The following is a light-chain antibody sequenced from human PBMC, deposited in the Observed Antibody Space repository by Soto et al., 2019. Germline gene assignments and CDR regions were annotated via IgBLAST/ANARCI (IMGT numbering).Light chain of an antibody. J-gene: IGKJ5*01. V-gene: IGKV3-15*01. CDR3: QQYNNWPPIT. Sequence: EIVLTQSPGTLSLSPGETATLSCRASQTISNTYLAWYQQKPGQAPRLLIYGAFTRATGIPARFSGSGSGTEFTLTISNLQSEDFAVYYCQQYNNWPPITFGQGTRVEIK. CDR1: QTISNTY. CDR2: GAF.